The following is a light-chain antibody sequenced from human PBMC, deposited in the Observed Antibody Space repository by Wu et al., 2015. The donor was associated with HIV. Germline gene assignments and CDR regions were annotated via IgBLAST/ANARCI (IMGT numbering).Light chain of an antibody. Sequence: TQSPATLSLSPGDRATLSCRASQSIGNYLAWYQQKLGKAPKLLISQASNLESGVPSRFSGSGSGTQFTLTISSLQPDDFTTYYCQHYLSYSTFGGGTKVEIK. CDR3: QHYLSYST. J-gene: IGKJ4*01. V-gene: IGKV1-5*03. CDR1: QSIGNY. CDR2: QAS.